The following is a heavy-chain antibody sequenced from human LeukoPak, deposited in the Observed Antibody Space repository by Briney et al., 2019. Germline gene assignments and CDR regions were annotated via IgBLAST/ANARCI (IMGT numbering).Heavy chain of an antibody. J-gene: IGHJ5*02. Sequence: GASVKVSCKASGYTFTGYYMHWVRQAPGQGLEWMGWINPKSGGTNYAQKFQGRVTMTRDTSISTAYMELSRLRSDDTAVYYCARKAGYCSGGSCPNWFDPWGQGTLVTVSS. D-gene: IGHD2-15*01. CDR2: INPKSGGT. V-gene: IGHV1-2*02. CDR3: ARKAGYCSGGSCPNWFDP. CDR1: GYTFTGYY.